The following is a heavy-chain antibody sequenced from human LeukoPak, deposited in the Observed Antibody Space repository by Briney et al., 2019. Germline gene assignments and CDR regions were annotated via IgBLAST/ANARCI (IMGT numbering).Heavy chain of an antibody. Sequence: GGPLRLSGAASGFTFSSFQMTWVRQAPGKGLKWASYMGGSDSGIFYADSVKGRFTISRDNAKNSLYLQMNSLRAEDTAVYYCARWGRSDDDSFPTKFDYWGQGTLVTVSS. CDR1: GFTFSSFQ. D-gene: IGHD5-12*01. CDR2: MGGSDSGI. V-gene: IGHV3-48*03. CDR3: ARWGRSDDDSFPTKFDY. J-gene: IGHJ4*02.